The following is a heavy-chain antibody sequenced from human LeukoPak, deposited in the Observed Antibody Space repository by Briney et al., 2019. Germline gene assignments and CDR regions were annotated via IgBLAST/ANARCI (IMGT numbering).Heavy chain of an antibody. J-gene: IGHJ3*02. CDR1: GLTFSSNA. D-gene: IGHD5-18*01. CDR3: ARDPKGGYSYGWGAFDI. CDR2: ISFDGSNK. Sequence: GGSLRLSCAASGLTFSSNAMHWVRQAPGKGLEWVAIISFDGSNKNYADSVKGRFTVSRDNSKNTLYLKMSSLTSEDTAVYYCARDPKGGYSYGWGAFDIWGHGTMVTVSS. V-gene: IGHV3-30-3*01.